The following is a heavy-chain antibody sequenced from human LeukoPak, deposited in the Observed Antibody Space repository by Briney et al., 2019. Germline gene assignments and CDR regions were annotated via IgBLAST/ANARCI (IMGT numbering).Heavy chain of an antibody. J-gene: IGHJ4*02. CDR1: GLTFSSYD. D-gene: IGHD6-13*01. CDR2: IGGSGETT. Sequence: QPGGSLRLSCEASGLTFSSYDMNWVRQAPGKGLEWVSAIGGSGETTYYAASVKGRFTISRDNSKNTLYLQMNSLGAEDTAVYYCAKPELPGTAINYYFDYWGQGTLVTVSS. V-gene: IGHV3-23*01. CDR3: AKPELPGTAINYYFDY.